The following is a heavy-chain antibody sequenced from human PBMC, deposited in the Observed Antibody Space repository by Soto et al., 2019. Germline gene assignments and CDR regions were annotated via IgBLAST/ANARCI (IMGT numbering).Heavy chain of an antibody. CDR2: INPSGGST. CDR1: GYTFTIYY. Sequence: ASVKVSCKASGYTFTIYYMHWVRQAPGQGLEWMGIINPSGGSTSYAQKFQGRVTMTRDTSTSTVYMELSSLRSEDTAVYYCAREVERGYSYGYLEYWGQGTLVTVSS. V-gene: IGHV1-46*01. CDR3: AREVERGYSYGYLEY. J-gene: IGHJ4*02. D-gene: IGHD5-18*01.